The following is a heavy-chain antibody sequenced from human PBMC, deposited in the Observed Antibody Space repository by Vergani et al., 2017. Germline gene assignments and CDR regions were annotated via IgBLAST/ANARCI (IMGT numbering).Heavy chain of an antibody. V-gene: IGHV3-9*01. CDR3: AKDQGFWRPEFFDY. J-gene: IGHJ4*02. CDR1: GFTFDDYA. Sequence: EVQLVESGGGLVQPGRSLRLSCAASGFTFDDYAMHWVRQAPGKGLEWVSGISWNSGSTYYADSVKGRFTISRDNSKNTLYLQMNSLRAEDTAVYYCAKDQGFWRPEFFDYWGQGTLVTVSS. D-gene: IGHD3-3*01. CDR2: ISWNSGST.